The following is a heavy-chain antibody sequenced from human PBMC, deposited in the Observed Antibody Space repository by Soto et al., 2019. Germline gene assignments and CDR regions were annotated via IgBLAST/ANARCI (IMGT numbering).Heavy chain of an antibody. CDR2: IYDSGST. CDR1: GGSISSYY. V-gene: IGHV4-59*01. J-gene: IGHJ4*02. Sequence: QVQLQESGPGLVKPSETLSLTCTVSGGSISSYYWSWIRQPPGKGLEWIGYIYDSGSTNYNPSLKSRVTISVDTSKNQFSLRLTSVTAADTAMYYCAAAPRYWGQGTLVTVSS. CDR3: AAAPRY. D-gene: IGHD2-15*01.